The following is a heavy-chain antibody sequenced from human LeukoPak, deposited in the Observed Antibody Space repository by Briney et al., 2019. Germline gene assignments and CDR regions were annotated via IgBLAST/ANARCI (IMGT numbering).Heavy chain of an antibody. Sequence: PGRSLRLSCAASGFTFSSYAMHWVRQAPGKGLEWVAVISYDGSNKYYADSVKGRFTISRDNSKNTLYLQMNSLRAEDTAVYYCARGGDSSGYLRPDYWGQGTLVTVSS. V-gene: IGHV3-30-3*01. CDR3: ARGGDSSGYLRPDY. D-gene: IGHD3-22*01. CDR1: GFTFSSYA. J-gene: IGHJ4*02. CDR2: ISYDGSNK.